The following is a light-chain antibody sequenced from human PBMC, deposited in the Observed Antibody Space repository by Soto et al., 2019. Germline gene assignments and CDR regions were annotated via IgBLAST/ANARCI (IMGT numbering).Light chain of an antibody. J-gene: IGLJ1*01. V-gene: IGLV2-14*01. Sequence: QSALTQPASVSGSSVRSITISCTGTSSDGGGYNYVSWYQQHPGKAPKLMIYDVSKRPSGVSNRFSGSKSGNTASLTISGLQADDEADYSCSSYTSSSTRVFGTGRKVTVL. CDR3: SSYTSSSTRV. CDR1: SSDGGGYNY. CDR2: DVS.